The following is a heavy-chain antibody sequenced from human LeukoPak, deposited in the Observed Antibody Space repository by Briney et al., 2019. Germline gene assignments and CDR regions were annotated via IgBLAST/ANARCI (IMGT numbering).Heavy chain of an antibody. D-gene: IGHD5-18*01. CDR2: IYYSGST. CDR1: GYSISSGYY. Sequence: PSETLSLTCAVSGYSISSGYYWCWIRPPPGKGLEWIGYIYYSGSTYYNPSLKSRVTISVDTSKNQFSLKLSSVTAADTAVYYCARCGYLFAYYYYYYMDVWGKGTTVTVSS. CDR3: ARCGYLFAYYYYYYMDV. J-gene: IGHJ6*03. V-gene: IGHV4-38-2*01.